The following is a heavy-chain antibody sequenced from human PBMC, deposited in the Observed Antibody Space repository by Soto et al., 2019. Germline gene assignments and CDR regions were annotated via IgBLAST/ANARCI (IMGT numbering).Heavy chain of an antibody. J-gene: IGHJ4*02. D-gene: IGHD2-15*01. CDR1: GYTFTGYG. V-gene: IGHV1-18*01. CDR3: ARARIGGGSENTLFHY. Sequence: QVQLVQSGAEVKKPGASVKVSCKASGYTFTGYGISWVRQAPGQGLEWMGWISAYNGNTNYAQKLQGRVTMTTDTSTSTAYMELRSLRSDDTAVYYCARARIGGGSENTLFHYWGQGTLVTVSS. CDR2: ISAYNGNT.